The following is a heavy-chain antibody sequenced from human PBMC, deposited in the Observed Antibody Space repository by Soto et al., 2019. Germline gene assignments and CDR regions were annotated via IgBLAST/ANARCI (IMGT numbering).Heavy chain of an antibody. CDR2: IYPGDSDT. Sequence: KISGERRVGSFSRYWMWSVRQMPGKGLEWMGIIYPGDSDTRYSPSFQGQVTISADKSISTAYLQWSSLKASDTAMYYCAKLRFMGWFDPWGQGTLVTVSS. D-gene: IGHD3-3*01. CDR3: AKLRFMGWFDP. V-gene: IGHV5-51*01. CDR1: VGSFSRYW. J-gene: IGHJ5*02.